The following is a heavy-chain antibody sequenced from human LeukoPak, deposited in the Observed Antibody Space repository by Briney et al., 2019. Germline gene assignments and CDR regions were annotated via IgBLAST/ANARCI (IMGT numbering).Heavy chain of an antibody. Sequence: GGSLRLSCAASGFTFSSYWMHWVRQAPGQGLVWVSRINSDGSSTSYADSVKGRFTISRDNAKNTLYLQMNSLRAEDTAVYYCARNEEHYAFDIWGQGTMVTVYS. CDR1: GFTFSSYW. D-gene: IGHD1-1*01. CDR2: INSDGSST. CDR3: ARNEEHYAFDI. V-gene: IGHV3-74*01. J-gene: IGHJ3*02.